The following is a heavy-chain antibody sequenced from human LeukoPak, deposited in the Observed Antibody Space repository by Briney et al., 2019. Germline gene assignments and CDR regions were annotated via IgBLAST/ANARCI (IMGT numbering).Heavy chain of an antibody. Sequence: PSETLSLTCTVSGGSISSSSHYWGWIRQPPGKGLEWIGSIYYSGSTYYNLPLKSRVTISVDTSKNQFSLKLSSVTAADTAVYYCARHFAGFDIWGQGTMVTVSS. J-gene: IGHJ3*02. CDR2: IYYSGST. V-gene: IGHV4-39*01. CDR3: ARHFAGFDI. CDR1: GGSISSSSHY.